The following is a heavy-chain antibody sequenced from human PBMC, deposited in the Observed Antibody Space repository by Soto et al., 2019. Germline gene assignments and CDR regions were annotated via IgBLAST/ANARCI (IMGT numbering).Heavy chain of an antibody. D-gene: IGHD3-10*01. V-gene: IGHV5-51*01. CDR1: GYYFVNYW. CDR2: IFPPDSDT. J-gene: IGHJ6*02. CDR3: ARRGMVRGELYGMDV. Sequence: GESLKISCEGSGYYFVNYWIGWVRQMPGKGLEWMGIIFPPDSDTRYSPSFQGQVTISVDKSINTAYLQWSSLKASDTAIYYCARRGMVRGELYGMDVWGQGTTVTAP.